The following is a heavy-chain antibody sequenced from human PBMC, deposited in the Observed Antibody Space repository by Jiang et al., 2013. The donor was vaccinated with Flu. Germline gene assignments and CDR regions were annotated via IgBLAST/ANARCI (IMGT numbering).Heavy chain of an antibody. CDR1: GGTFSSTS. CDR2: IIPIFGTA. D-gene: IGHD3-22*01. J-gene: IGHJ4*02. CDR3: ARGPDSTNYYYFF. V-gene: IGHV1-69*06. Sequence: SGAEVKKPGSSVRVSCKASGGTFSSTSISWVRQAPGQGLEWMGGIIPIFGTANYAQKFQGRLTIIADTSTSTVYLELSSLRSEDTAVYYCARGPDSTNYYYFFWGQGTLVTVSS.